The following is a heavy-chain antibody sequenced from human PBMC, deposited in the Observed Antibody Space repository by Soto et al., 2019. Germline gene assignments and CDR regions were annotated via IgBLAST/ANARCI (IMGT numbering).Heavy chain of an antibody. V-gene: IGHV1-18*01. J-gene: IGHJ4*02. CDR2: ISAYNGNT. D-gene: IGHD2-15*01. Sequence: ASVKVSCKASGCTFTSYGISWVRQAPGQGLEWMGWISAYNGNTNYAQKLQGRVTMTTDTSTSTAYMELGSLRSDDTAVYYCARVDIVVVVAADWGQGTLVTVSS. CDR3: ARVDIVVVVAAD. CDR1: GCTFTSYG.